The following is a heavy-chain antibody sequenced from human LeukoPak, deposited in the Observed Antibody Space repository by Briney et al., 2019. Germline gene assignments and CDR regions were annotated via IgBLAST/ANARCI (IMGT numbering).Heavy chain of an antibody. V-gene: IGHV4-39*07. CDR3: ARFPRGNSYGVGY. CDR1: GDSISSNPDY. Sequence: SETLSLTCTVSGDSISSNPDYWGWIRQPPGKGLEWIGHIYYSGSTYYNPSLKSRVTVSLDTSKNQFSLSLDSGTAADTAVYYCARFPRGNSYGVGYWGQGTLVTVSS. CDR2: IYYSGST. D-gene: IGHD5-18*01. J-gene: IGHJ4*02.